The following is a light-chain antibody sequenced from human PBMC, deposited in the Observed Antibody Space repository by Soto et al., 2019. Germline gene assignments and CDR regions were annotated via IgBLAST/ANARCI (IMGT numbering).Light chain of an antibody. CDR3: QQRSDSIT. V-gene: IGKV3-11*01. J-gene: IGKJ5*01. CDR2: YAS. CDR1: ASVTPH. Sequence: ELVLTQSPDTLSLSPGERAHPSFCDSASVTPHLAWYQQRPGQPPRLLIYYASTRAPGIPARFSGRGSGADFTLTISSVEPEDVAVYYCQQRSDSITFGQGTRLDIK.